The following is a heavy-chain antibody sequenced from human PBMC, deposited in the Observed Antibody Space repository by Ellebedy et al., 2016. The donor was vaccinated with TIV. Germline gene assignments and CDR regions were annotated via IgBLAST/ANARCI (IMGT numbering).Heavy chain of an antibody. Sequence: ASVKVSCXASGYTFTSYGISWVRQAPGQGLEWMGWISAYNGNTNYAQKLQGRVTMTTDTSTSTAYMELRSLRSDDTAVYYCARDSGASMVRGYSRFDYWGQGTLVTVSS. CDR3: ARDSGASMVRGYSRFDY. D-gene: IGHD3-10*01. V-gene: IGHV1-18*01. J-gene: IGHJ4*02. CDR2: ISAYNGNT. CDR1: GYTFTSYG.